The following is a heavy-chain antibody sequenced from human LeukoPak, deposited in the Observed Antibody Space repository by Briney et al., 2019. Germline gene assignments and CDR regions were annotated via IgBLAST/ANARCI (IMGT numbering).Heavy chain of an antibody. D-gene: IGHD3-10*01. CDR2: IYYSGST. CDR1: GGSISSSSYY. J-gene: IGHJ4*02. CDR3: ARTRYSGEGSDFDY. V-gene: IGHV4-39*01. Sequence: SETLSLTCTVSGGSISSSSYYWGWIRQPPGKGLEWIGSIYYSGSTYYNPSLKSRVTISVDTSKNKFSLKLSSVTAADTAVYYCARTRYSGEGSDFDYWGQGTLVTVSS.